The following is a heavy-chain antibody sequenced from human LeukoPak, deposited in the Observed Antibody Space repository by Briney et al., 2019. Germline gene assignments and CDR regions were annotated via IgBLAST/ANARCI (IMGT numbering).Heavy chain of an antibody. CDR3: AREYVDIVATADDAFDI. V-gene: IGHV4-31*03. CDR2: IYYSGST. CDR1: GGSISSGGYY. Sequence: TSETLSLTCTVPGGSISSGGYYWSWIRQHPGKGLEWIGYIYYSGSTYYNPSLKSRVTISVDTSKNQFSLKLSSVTAADTAVYYCAREYVDIVATADDAFDIWGQGTMVTVSS. D-gene: IGHD5-12*01. J-gene: IGHJ3*02.